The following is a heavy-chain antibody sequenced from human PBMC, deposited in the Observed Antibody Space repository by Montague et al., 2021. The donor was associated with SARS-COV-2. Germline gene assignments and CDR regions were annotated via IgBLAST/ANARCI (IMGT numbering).Heavy chain of an antibody. V-gene: IGHV4-4*07. J-gene: IGHJ4*02. CDR1: GGSITGFS. CDR3: ARTPTRPLSLDS. CDR2: VTTGGTT. D-gene: IGHD6-6*01. Sequence: SETLSLTCAVSGGSITGFSWSWVRQPAGKGLEWIGRVTTGGTTXXXPSXRGRVTMSVDTSKNQFSLNLNSVTAADTAIYYCARTPTRPLSLDSWGQGTLVTVSS.